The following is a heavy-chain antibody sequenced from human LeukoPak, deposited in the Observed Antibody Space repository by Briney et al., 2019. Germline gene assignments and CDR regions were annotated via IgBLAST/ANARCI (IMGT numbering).Heavy chain of an antibody. D-gene: IGHD3-16*01. Sequence: GGSLRLSCAASGFTFSDYYMNWARQAPGKGLEWVASINHNGNVNYYVDSVKGRFTISRDNAKNSLYLQMSNLRAEDTAVYFCARGGGLDVWGQGATVTVSS. CDR2: INHNGNVN. V-gene: IGHV3-7*03. CDR1: GFTFSDYY. CDR3: ARGGGLDV. J-gene: IGHJ6*02.